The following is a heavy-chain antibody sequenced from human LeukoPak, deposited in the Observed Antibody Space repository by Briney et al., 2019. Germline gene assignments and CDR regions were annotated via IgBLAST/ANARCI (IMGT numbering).Heavy chain of an antibody. V-gene: IGHV3-11*01. CDR2: ISNSGTTV. D-gene: IGHD3-3*01. J-gene: IGHJ4*02. CDR1: GFTFSDYY. Sequence: GGSLRLSCTASGFTFSDYYMSWIRQAPRKGLAWISYISNSGTTVYYSDSVTGRFTISRDNAKNSLYLQMNSLRAEDTAVYYCAAWDFWRGSGIDYWGQGTLVTVSS. CDR3: AAWDFWRGSGIDY.